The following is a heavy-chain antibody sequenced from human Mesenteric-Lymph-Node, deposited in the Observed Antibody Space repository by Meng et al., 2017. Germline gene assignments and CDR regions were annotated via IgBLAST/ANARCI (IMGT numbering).Heavy chain of an antibody. Sequence: SVKVSCKASGGTFSSYAISWVRQAPGQGLEWMGEIIPIFGTANYAQKFQGRVTITADESTSTAYMELSTLRSENTAMYYCARVRTTMVRGVIKTYYYYYGMDVWGQGTTVTVSS. CDR1: GGTFSSYA. CDR3: ARVRTTMVRGVIKTYYYYYGMDV. D-gene: IGHD3-10*01. J-gene: IGHJ6*02. CDR2: IIPIFGTA. V-gene: IGHV1-69*13.